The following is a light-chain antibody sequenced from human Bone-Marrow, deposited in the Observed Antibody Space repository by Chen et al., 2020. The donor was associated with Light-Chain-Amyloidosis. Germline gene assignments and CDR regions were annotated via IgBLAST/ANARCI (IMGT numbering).Light chain of an antibody. CDR3: QSADSSGTYEVI. CDR1: DLPTKY. V-gene: IGLV3-25*03. CDR2: RDT. J-gene: IGLJ2*01. Sequence: SYALTQPPSVSVSPGQTARITCSGDDLPTKYAYWYQQKPGQAPVLVIHRDTERPSGISERFSGSSSGTTATLTISGVQAEDEADYHCQSADSSGTYEVIFGGGTELTVL.